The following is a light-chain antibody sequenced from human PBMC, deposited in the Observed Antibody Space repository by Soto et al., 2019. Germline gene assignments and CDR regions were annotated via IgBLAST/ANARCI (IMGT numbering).Light chain of an antibody. CDR2: DAS. CDR1: QDISND. V-gene: IGKV1-33*01. J-gene: IGKJ5*01. Sequence: DIQMTQSPSSLSASVGDRVTITCQASQDISNDLNWYQQKPGKAPKLLIYDASNLETEVPSRFSGSGSGTDFTSTISSLKPEDIATYYCQQYDNLITFGQGTRLEIK. CDR3: QQYDNLIT.